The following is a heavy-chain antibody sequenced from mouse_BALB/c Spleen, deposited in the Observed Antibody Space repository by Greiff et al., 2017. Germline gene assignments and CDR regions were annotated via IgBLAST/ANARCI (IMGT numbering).Heavy chain of an antibody. J-gene: IGHJ4*01. V-gene: IGHV5-17*02. CDR3: ARGTATDNAMDY. CDR1: GFTFSSFG. D-gene: IGHD1-2*01. CDR2: ISSGSSTI. Sequence: EVQVVESGGGLVQPGGSRKLSCAASGFTFSSFGMHWVRQAPEKGLEWVAYISSGSSTIYYADTVKGRFTISRDNPKNTLFLQMTSLRSEDTAMYYCARGTATDNAMDYWGQGTSVTVSS.